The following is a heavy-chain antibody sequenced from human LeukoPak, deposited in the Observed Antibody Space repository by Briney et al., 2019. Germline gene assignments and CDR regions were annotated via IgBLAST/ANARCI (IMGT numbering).Heavy chain of an antibody. D-gene: IGHD4-17*01. CDR1: GFTFSNYW. CDR2: IKQDGSEK. CDR3: ASHDYGEPGGIDY. J-gene: IGHJ4*02. Sequence: PGGSLRLSCAASGFTFSNYWMSWVRQAPGKWLEWVANIKQDGSEKFYVDSVKGRFTISRDNAKNSLYLQMNSLRAEDTAVYYCASHDYGEPGGIDYGGQGTLVTVSS. V-gene: IGHV3-7*01.